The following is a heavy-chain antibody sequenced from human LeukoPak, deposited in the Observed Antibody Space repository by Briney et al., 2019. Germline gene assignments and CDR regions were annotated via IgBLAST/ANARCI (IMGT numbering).Heavy chain of an antibody. D-gene: IGHD1-26*01. Sequence: PGGSLRLSCAASGFTFSDYYMSWIRQAPGKGLEWVSYISSSSDSIYYADSVKGRFTISRDNAKNSLYLQMNSLRDEDTALYYCARDVGRGDGMDVWGQGTTVTVSS. V-gene: IGHV3-11*04. J-gene: IGHJ6*02. CDR2: ISSSSDSI. CDR3: ARDVGRGDGMDV. CDR1: GFTFSDYY.